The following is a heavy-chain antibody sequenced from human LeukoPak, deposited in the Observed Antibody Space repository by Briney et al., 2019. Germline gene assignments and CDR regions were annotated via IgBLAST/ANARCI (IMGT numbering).Heavy chain of an antibody. D-gene: IGHD6-19*01. CDR2: IYHSGST. J-gene: IGHJ4*02. Sequence: SETLSLTCTVSGYSTSSGYYWGWIRQPPGKGLEWIGEIYHSGSTNYNPSLKSRVTISVDKSKNQFSLKLSSVTAADTAVYYCARSIVGSGWYPVYYFDYWGQGTLVTVSS. CDR1: GYSTSSGYY. CDR3: ARSIVGSGWYPVYYFDY. V-gene: IGHV4-38-2*02.